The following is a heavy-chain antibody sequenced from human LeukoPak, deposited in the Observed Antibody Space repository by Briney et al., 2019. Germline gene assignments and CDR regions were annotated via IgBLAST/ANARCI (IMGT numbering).Heavy chain of an antibody. CDR3: ARDSSSWRRVDY. D-gene: IGHD6-13*01. CDR2: IYYSGST. V-gene: IGHV4-39*02. CDR1: GGSISSSSYY. Sequence: PSETLSLTCTVSGGSISSSSYYWGWIRQPPGKGLEWIGSIYYSGSTYYNPSLKSRVTISVDTSKNQFSLKLSSVTAADTAVYYCARDSSSWRRVDYWGQGTLVTVSS. J-gene: IGHJ4*02.